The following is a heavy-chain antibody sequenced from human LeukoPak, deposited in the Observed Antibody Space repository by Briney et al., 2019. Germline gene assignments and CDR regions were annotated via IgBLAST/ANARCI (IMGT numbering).Heavy chain of an antibody. CDR2: TYYRSKWYN. J-gene: IGHJ6*02. CDR1: GDSVSSNSAA. CDR3: VRGFFYHGMDV. V-gene: IGHV6-1*01. D-gene: IGHD2/OR15-2a*01. Sequence: SQTLSLTCAISGDSVSSNSAAWNWIRQPPSRGLEWLGRTYYRSKWYNDYAVSVKSRISVNSDTSKNQFSLQLNSVTPEDTAVYYCVRGFFYHGMDVWGQGTTVTVSS.